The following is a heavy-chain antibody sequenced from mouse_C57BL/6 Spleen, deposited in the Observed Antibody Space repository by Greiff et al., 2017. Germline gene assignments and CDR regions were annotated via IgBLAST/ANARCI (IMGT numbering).Heavy chain of an antibody. Sequence: QVQLQQSGPELVKPGASVKFSCKASGYAFSSSWMNWVKQRPGKGLEWIGRIYPGDGDTNYTGKFKGKATLTADKSSSTAYMQLSSLTSEDSAVYFCARGGGQLSTTGNFDYWGQGTTLTVSS. D-gene: IGHD3-2*02. V-gene: IGHV1-82*01. J-gene: IGHJ2*01. CDR2: IYPGDGDT. CDR3: ARGGGQLSTTGNFDY. CDR1: GYAFSSSW.